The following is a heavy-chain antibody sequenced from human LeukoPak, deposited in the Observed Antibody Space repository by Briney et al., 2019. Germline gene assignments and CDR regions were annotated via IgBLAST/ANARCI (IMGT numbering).Heavy chain of an antibody. Sequence: PSETLSLTCSVSGGSISSYYWSWIRQPPGKGLEWIGYIYYSGSTNYNPSLKSRVTISVDTSKNQFSLKLSSVTAADTAVYCCAGAYASSWYFGAFDIWGQGTMVTVSS. CDR2: IYYSGST. D-gene: IGHD6-13*01. CDR3: AGAYASSWYFGAFDI. V-gene: IGHV4-59*01. CDR1: GGSISSYY. J-gene: IGHJ3*02.